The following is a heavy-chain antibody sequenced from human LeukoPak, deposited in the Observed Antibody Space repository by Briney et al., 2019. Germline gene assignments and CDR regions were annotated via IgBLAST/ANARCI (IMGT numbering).Heavy chain of an antibody. D-gene: IGHD3-22*01. CDR2: ISAYNGNT. CDR3: ARVRRSSPIVVVIGRGAFDI. CDR1: GYTFTSYG. V-gene: IGHV1-18*01. J-gene: IGHJ3*02. Sequence: ASVKVSCKASGYTFTSYGISWVRQAPGQGLEWMGWISAYNGNTNYAQKLQGRVTMTTDTSTSTAYMELRSLRSDDTAVYYCARVRRSSPIVVVIGRGAFDIWGQGTMVTVSS.